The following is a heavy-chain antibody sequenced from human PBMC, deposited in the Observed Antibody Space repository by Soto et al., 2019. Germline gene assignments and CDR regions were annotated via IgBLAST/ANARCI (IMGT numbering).Heavy chain of an antibody. D-gene: IGHD6-19*01. CDR2: ISGSGGST. CDR3: AQSGSGWLHAFDI. V-gene: IGHV3-23*01. CDR1: GFTFSSYS. Sequence: PGGSLGLSCAASGFTFSSYSMTWVRQAPGKGQEWVSAISGSGGSTYYADSVKGRFTISRDNSKNTLYLQMNSLRAEDTALYFCAQSGSGWLHAFDIWGQGTMVTVSS. J-gene: IGHJ3*02.